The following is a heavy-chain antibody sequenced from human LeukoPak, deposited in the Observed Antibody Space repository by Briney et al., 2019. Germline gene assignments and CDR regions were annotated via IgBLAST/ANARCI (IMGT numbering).Heavy chain of an antibody. V-gene: IGHV3-30*03. J-gene: IGHJ6*02. CDR2: ISYDGNSK. D-gene: IGHD1-14*01. Sequence: PGRSLRLSCAGSGFTFSTYVIHWVRQAPGKGLEWAALISYDGNSKYYADSVKGRFTISRDNSKNTAYLQMDSLRAEDTAVYYCARVTTSTKYYSGMDIWGQGTTVTVSS. CDR3: ARVTTSTKYYSGMDI. CDR1: GFTFSTYV.